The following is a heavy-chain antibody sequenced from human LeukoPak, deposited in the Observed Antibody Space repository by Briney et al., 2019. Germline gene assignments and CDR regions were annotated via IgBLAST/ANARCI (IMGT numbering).Heavy chain of an antibody. CDR1: GFTVSNND. V-gene: IGHV3-66*01. Sequence: HPGGSLRLSCAASGFTVSNNDMTWVRQAPGKGLQWVSGLYSGGSTTYADSVKGRFSISRDNLKNTLYLQMNSLRAEDTAVYYCARAFQYGSGTYPYSLWGQGTLVTVPS. CDR3: ARAFQYGSGTYPYSL. J-gene: IGHJ4*02. CDR2: LYSGGST. D-gene: IGHD3-10*01.